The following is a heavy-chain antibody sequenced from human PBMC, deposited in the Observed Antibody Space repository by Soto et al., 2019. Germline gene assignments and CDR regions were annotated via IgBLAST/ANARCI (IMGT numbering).Heavy chain of an antibody. D-gene: IGHD3-10*01. CDR1: GGSISSYY. Sequence: SETLSLTCTVSGGSISSYYWSWIRQPPGKGLEWIGYIYYSGSTNYNPSLKSRVTISVDTSKNQFSLKLSSVTAADTAVYYCARNVGMVRGVMYYFDYWGQGTLFTVSS. CDR3: ARNVGMVRGVMYYFDY. CDR2: IYYSGST. J-gene: IGHJ4*02. V-gene: IGHV4-59*01.